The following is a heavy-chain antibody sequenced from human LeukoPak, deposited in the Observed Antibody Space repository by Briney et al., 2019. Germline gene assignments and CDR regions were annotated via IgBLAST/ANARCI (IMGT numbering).Heavy chain of an antibody. D-gene: IGHD1-26*01. CDR1: GYSISSGYY. CDR2: IYHSGGT. V-gene: IGHV4-38-2*02. CDR3: AIEGNSGTYFKGEDFDY. J-gene: IGHJ4*02. Sequence: SETLSLTCAVSGYSISSGYYWGWIRQPPGKGLEWIGSIYHSGGTYYNPSLKSRVTISVDTSKNQFSLKLSSVTAADTAVYYCAIEGNSGTYFKGEDFDYWGQGTLVTVSS.